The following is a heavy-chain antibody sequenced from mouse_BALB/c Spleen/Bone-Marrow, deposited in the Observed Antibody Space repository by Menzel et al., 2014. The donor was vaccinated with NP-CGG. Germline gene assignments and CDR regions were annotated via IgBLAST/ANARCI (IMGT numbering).Heavy chain of an antibody. CDR1: GFSLTGYG. J-gene: IGHJ4*01. CDR3: ARDSFLITRALDY. V-gene: IGHV2-6-7*01. D-gene: IGHD2-4*01. Sequence: VQGVESGPGLVAPSQSLSITCTVSGFSLTGYGVSWVRPSPGKGLEWLGMIWGDGSTDYNSALKSRLSISKDNSKSQVFLKMNSLQTDDTARYYCARDSFLITRALDYWGQGTSVTVSS. CDR2: IWGDGST.